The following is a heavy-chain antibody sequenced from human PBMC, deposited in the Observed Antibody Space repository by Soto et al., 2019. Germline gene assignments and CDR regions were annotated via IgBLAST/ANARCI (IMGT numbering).Heavy chain of an antibody. CDR2: ITASGNSR. J-gene: IGHJ5*02. V-gene: IGHV3-23*05. CDR1: GFTFKNYA. D-gene: IGHD6-19*01. Sequence: PGGSLRLSCVVSGFTFKNYAMGWVRQAPGKGLEWVSGITASGNSRYYADSVKDRFTVSRDTSRNTLFLQMDSLGVDDTGTYYCAKGFAVAXXXXESWGQGTVVTVSS. CDR3: AKGFAVAXXXXES.